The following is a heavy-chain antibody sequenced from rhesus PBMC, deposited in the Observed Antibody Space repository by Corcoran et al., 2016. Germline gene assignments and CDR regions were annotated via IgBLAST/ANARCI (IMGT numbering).Heavy chain of an antibody. CDR2: IYGIGSST. CDR3: AREGRRYSNYFDY. CDR1: GGSISSSY. J-gene: IGHJ4*01. D-gene: IGHD5-24*01. Sequence: QLQLQESGPGLVKPSETLSVTCAVSGGSISSSYWSWIRQAPGKGLEWIGYIYGIGSSTNYNPSLKSRVTLSVDTSKNQLSLKLSSVTTADTAVYYCAREGRRYSNYFDYWGQGVLVTVSS. V-gene: IGHV4-169*02.